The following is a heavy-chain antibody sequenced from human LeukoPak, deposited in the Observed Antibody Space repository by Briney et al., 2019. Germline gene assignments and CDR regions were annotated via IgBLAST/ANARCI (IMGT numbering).Heavy chain of an antibody. D-gene: IGHD1-26*01. CDR1: GYSISSGYY. J-gene: IGHJ4*02. Sequence: RPSETLSLTCTVSGYSISSGYYWGWIRQPPGKGLEWIGSIYHSGSTYYNPSLKSRVTISVDTSKNQFSLKLSSVTAADTAVYYCARVPAIEWEPGIYYFDYWGQGTLVTASS. CDR2: IYHSGST. CDR3: ARVPAIEWEPGIYYFDY. V-gene: IGHV4-38-2*02.